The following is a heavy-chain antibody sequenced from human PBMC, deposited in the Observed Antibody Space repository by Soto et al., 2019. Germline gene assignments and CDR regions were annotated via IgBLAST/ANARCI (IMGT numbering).Heavy chain of an antibody. CDR2: IFYLGSS. D-gene: IGHD3-3*02. V-gene: IGHV4-39*01. CDR3: ARHSLALRKNNWFDP. Sequence: TLSLTCTVSGDSIISSDFYWGWVRQPPGKGLEWIGSIFYLGSSYYNPSLKSRVTMSVDTSKNQFSLRLRSVTAADTALYFCARHSLALRKNNWFDPWGQGIMVTVSS. CDR1: GDSIISSDFY. J-gene: IGHJ5*02.